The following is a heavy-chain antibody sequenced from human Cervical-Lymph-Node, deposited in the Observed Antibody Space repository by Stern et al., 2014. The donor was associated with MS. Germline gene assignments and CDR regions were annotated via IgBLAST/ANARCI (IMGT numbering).Heavy chain of an antibody. CDR2: IYYRWST. CDR1: GGSISSSSYY. CDR3: ARGVVAVEPFDY. Sequence: QVQLQESGPGLVKPSETLSLTCTVSGGSISSSSYYWGWIRQPPGKGLEWIVRIYYRWSTYYNPSLKSRVTISVNTSKTQSSVKRSAVTAADTAVYYCARGVVAVEPFDYWGQGTLVTVSS. D-gene: IGHD2-21*01. J-gene: IGHJ4*02. V-gene: IGHV4-39*01.